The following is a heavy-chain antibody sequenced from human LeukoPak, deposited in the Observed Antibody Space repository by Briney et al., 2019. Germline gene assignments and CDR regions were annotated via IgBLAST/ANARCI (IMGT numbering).Heavy chain of an antibody. CDR1: GGSISSYY. D-gene: IGHD6-25*01. V-gene: IGHV4-59*01. Sequence: SETLSLTCTVSGGSISSYYWSWIRQPPGQGLEWIGYIYYSGSTNYNPSLKSRVTISVDTSKDQFSLKLSSVTAADTAVYYCATQPLDYSSARLDYWGQGTLVTVSS. J-gene: IGHJ4*02. CDR2: IYYSGST. CDR3: ATQPLDYSSARLDY.